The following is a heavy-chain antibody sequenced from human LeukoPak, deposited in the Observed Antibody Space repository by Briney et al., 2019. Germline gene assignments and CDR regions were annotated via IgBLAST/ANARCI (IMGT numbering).Heavy chain of an antibody. Sequence: GGSLRLSCAASGFTFSSYAMSWVRQAPGKGLEWVSAISGSGGSTYYADSVKGRFTISRDNSKNTLYLQMNSLRAEDTAVYYCAAGGYYRITIFPLDYWGQGTLVTVSS. CDR2: ISGSGGST. D-gene: IGHD3-9*01. CDR1: GFTFSSYA. J-gene: IGHJ4*02. V-gene: IGHV3-23*01. CDR3: AAGGYYRITIFPLDY.